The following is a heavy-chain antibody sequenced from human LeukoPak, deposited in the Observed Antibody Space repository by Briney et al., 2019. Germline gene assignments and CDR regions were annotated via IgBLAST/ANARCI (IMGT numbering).Heavy chain of an antibody. V-gene: IGHV1-18*01. Sequence: AASVKVSCKASGYTFTSYGISWVRQAPGQGLEWMGWISAYNGNTNYAQKLQGRVTMTTDTSTSTAYMELRSLRSDDTAVYYCARRAGRGSGSQVTFDYWGQGTLVTVSS. CDR1: GYTFTSYG. CDR2: ISAYNGNT. J-gene: IGHJ4*02. D-gene: IGHD3-10*01. CDR3: ARRAGRGSGSQVTFDY.